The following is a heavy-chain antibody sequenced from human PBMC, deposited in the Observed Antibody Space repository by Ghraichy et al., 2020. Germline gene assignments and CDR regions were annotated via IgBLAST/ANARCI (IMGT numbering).Heavy chain of an antibody. D-gene: IGHD3-10*01. CDR1: GFTFSSCA. CDR2: ISSNGGST. V-gene: IGHV3-64D*06. CDR3: VKDSGMVTMVRGVIIAFDFDY. J-gene: IGHJ4*02. Sequence: GGSLRLSCSASGFTFSSCAMHWVRQAPGKGLEYVSAISSNGGSTYYADSVKGRFTISRDNSKNTLYLQMSSLRAVDTAVYYCVKDSGMVTMVRGVIIAFDFDYWGQGTLVTVSS.